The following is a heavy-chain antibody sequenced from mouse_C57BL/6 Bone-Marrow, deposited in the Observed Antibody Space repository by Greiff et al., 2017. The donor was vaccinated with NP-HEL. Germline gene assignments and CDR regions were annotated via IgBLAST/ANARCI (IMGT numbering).Heavy chain of an antibody. CDR2: ILPGSGST. J-gene: IGHJ3*01. CDR1: GYTFTGYW. D-gene: IGHD2-13*01. V-gene: IGHV1-9*01. CDR3: ASGGDNY. Sequence: VQLQQSGAELMKPGASVKLSCKATGYTFTGYWIEWVKQRPGHGLEWIGEILPGSGSTNYNEKFKGKATLTADTSSNTAYMQLSSLTTEDSAMYYWASGGDNYGGQGNLATVSA.